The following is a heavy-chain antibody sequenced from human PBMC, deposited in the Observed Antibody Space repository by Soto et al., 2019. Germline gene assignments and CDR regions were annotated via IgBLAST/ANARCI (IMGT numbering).Heavy chain of an antibody. CDR1: GFTFSDYW. D-gene: IGHD4-17*01. V-gene: IGHV3-74*01. CDR2: IKFDGSFT. CDR3: ARGLRNYYGVDV. J-gene: IGHJ6*02. Sequence: EVQLVESGGGLVQPGGSLRLSCVASGFTFSDYWIHWVRQAPGKGLVWVSRIKFDGSFTSHADSVKGRLTISRDNARNTVHLQMDSLRAEDTGVYYCARGLRNYYGVDVWGQGTTVTVSS.